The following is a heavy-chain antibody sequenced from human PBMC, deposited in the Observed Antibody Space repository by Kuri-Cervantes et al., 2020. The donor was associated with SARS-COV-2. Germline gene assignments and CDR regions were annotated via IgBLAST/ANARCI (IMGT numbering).Heavy chain of an antibody. Sequence: GESLKISCAACGFTFSSYDMHWVRQATGKGLEWVSAIGTAGDTYYPGSVKGQFTISRDNSKNTLYLQMNSLRAEDTAVYYCARAFGVTTIVYFDYWGQGTLVTVSS. CDR2: IGTAGDT. D-gene: IGHD4-11*01. CDR1: GFTFSSYD. J-gene: IGHJ4*02. V-gene: IGHV3-13*03. CDR3: ARAFGVTTIVYFDY.